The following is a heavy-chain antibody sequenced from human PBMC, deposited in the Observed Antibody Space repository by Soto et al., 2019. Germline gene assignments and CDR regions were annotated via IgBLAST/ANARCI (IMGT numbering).Heavy chain of an antibody. Sequence: QVQLVQSGAEVKKPGASVKVSCKASGYTFTSYYMHWVRQAPGQGLEWMGIINPSGGSTSYAQKFQARVTMTRDTSTSTVYMELSSLRSEDTAVYYCAREGGGEYSSSSLDYWGQGTLVTVSS. J-gene: IGHJ4*02. CDR2: INPSGGST. V-gene: IGHV1-46*03. D-gene: IGHD6-6*01. CDR3: AREGGGEYSSSSLDY. CDR1: GYTFTSYY.